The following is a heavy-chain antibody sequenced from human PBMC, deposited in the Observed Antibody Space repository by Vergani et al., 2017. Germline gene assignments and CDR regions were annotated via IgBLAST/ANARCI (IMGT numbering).Heavy chain of an antibody. D-gene: IGHD3-10*01. Sequence: QMQLQESGPGLVKPSETLSLTCTVSGDSIISRSYYWGWIRQPPGKGLEWIGSIYNSGNGDSSSSLKSRVTISAETSKNQFTLRLTSVTAADTAVYYCASGNYYSCGTSHLRGRCLDVWVRGSLVTVPS. CDR1: GDSIISRSYY. CDR2: IYNSGNG. V-gene: IGHV4-39*01. CDR3: ASGNYYSCGTSHLRGRCLDV. J-gene: IGHJ2*01.